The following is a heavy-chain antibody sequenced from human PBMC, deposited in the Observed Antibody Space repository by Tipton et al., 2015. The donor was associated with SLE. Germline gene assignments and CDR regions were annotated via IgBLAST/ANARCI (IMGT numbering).Heavy chain of an antibody. D-gene: IGHD2-8*01. CDR1: GFPFSNYW. Sequence: SLRLSCAASGFPFSNYWMHWVRQAPEGGLVWVSRIIGDGSGANDADSVKGRFIISRDNARETLSLQMHSLRAEDTALYYCATSGLYGCKRIDWWGQGTLVSVSS. CDR2: IIGDGSGA. V-gene: IGHV3-74*01. J-gene: IGHJ4*02. CDR3: ATSGLYGCKRIDW.